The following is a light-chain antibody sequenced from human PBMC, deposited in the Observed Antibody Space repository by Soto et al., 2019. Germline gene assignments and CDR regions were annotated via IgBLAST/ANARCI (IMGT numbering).Light chain of an antibody. CDR3: SSFTSSSTYV. V-gene: IGLV2-14*01. Sequence: QSVLTQPASVSGSPGPSIAISCTGTSSDIGAYNYVSWYQQYPGKAPKLMIYDVSNRPSGVSDRFSGSKSGNTASLTISGLQAEDEAEYYCSSFTSSSTYVFGTGTKVTVL. J-gene: IGLJ1*01. CDR2: DVS. CDR1: SSDIGAYNY.